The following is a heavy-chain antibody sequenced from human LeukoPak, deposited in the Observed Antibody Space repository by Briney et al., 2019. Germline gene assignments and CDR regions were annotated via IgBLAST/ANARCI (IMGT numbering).Heavy chain of an antibody. CDR1: GFTFSSYA. CDR2: ISYDGSNK. CDR3: ARGRRGGVPDY. D-gene: IGHD3-16*01. Sequence: PGGSLRLSCAASGFTFSSYAMHWVRQAPGKGLEWVAVISYDGSNKYYADSVKGRFTISRDNSKNTLYLQMNSLRAEDTAVYYCARGRRGGVPDYWGQGTLVTVSS. V-gene: IGHV3-30-3*01. J-gene: IGHJ4*02.